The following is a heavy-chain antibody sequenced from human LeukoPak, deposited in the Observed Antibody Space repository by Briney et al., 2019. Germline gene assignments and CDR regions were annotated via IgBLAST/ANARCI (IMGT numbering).Heavy chain of an antibody. V-gene: IGHV5-51*01. D-gene: IGHD6-19*01. J-gene: IGHJ6*02. CDR3: ARQHSSGWYPFYYGMDV. CDR1: GYTFSKYW. Sequence: GESLKISCQASGYTFSKYWIGWVRQMPGKGPEWMGIIYPDDSDTRYSPSFQGRVSISADKSISTAYLQWSSLKASDTAMYYCARQHSSGWYPFYYGMDVWGQGTTVTVSS. CDR2: IYPDDSDT.